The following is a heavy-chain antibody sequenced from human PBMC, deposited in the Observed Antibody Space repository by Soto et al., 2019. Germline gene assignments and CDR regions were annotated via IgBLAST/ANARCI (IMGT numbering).Heavy chain of an antibody. CDR3: AMEYYYYYGMDV. V-gene: IGHV1-8*01. CDR2: MNPNSGNT. J-gene: IGHJ6*02. Sequence: GASVKVSCKASGYTFTGYDINWVRQATGQGLEWMGWMNPNSGNTGYAQKFQGRVTMTRNTSISTAYMELSSLRSEDTAVYYCAMEYYYYYGMDVWGQGTTVTVSS. D-gene: IGHD1-1*01. CDR1: GYTFTGYD.